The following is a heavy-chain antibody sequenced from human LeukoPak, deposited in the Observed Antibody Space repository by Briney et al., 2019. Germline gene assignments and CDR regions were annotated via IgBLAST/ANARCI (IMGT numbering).Heavy chain of an antibody. D-gene: IGHD5-18*01. CDR3: ARGVRGYSYGYFYFDY. J-gene: IGHJ4*02. V-gene: IGHV4-59*01. Sequence: SETLSLTCTVSGGSISSYYWSWIRQPPGKGLEWIGYIYYSGSTNYNPSLKSRVTISVDTSKNQFSLKLRSVTAADTAVYYCARGVRGYSYGYFYFDYWGRGTLVTVSS. CDR1: GGSISSYY. CDR2: IYYSGST.